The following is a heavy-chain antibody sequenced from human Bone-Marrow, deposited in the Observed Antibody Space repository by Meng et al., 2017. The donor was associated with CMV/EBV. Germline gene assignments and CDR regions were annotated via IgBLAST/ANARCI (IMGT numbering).Heavy chain of an antibody. CDR3: ARDDIAAAGTGYYYYYGMDV. CDR2: IKQDGSEK. Sequence: GGSLRLSCAASGFTFSSYWMSWVRQAPGKGLEWVANIKQDGSEKYYVDSVKGRFTISRDNAKNSLYLQMNSLRAEDTAVYYCARDDIAAAGTGYYYYYGMDVWGQGTTVTVSS. D-gene: IGHD6-13*01. CDR1: GFTFSSYW. V-gene: IGHV3-7*01. J-gene: IGHJ6*02.